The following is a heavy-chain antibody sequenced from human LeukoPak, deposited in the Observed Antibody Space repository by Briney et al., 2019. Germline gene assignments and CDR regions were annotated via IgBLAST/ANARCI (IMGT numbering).Heavy chain of an antibody. CDR2: ISGSGGST. CDR3: GKDAAFDI. Sequence: GGSLRLSCAASGFTFSSYGMSWVRQAPGKGLEWVSAISGSGGSTYYADSVKGRFTISRDNTKDSLFLQMNSLRTDDSALYYCGKDAAFDIWGQGTLVTVSS. CDR1: GFTFSSYG. V-gene: IGHV3-23*01. J-gene: IGHJ3*02.